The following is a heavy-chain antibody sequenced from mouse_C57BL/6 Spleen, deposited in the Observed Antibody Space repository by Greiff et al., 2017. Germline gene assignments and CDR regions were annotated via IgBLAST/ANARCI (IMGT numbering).Heavy chain of an antibody. CDR2: INPNNGGT. D-gene: IGHD5-1-1*01. CDR3: ERGDTRFDY. J-gene: IGHJ2*01. V-gene: IGHV1-26*01. Sequence: VQLQQSGPELVKPGASVKISCKASGYTFTDYYMNWVKQSHGKSLEWIGDINPNNGGTSYNQKFKGKATLTVDKSSSTAYMELRSLTSEDSAVYYCERGDTRFDYWGQGTTLTVSS. CDR1: GYTFTDYY.